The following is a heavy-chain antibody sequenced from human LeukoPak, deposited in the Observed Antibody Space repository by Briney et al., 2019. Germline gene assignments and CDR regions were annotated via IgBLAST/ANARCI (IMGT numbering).Heavy chain of an antibody. CDR1: GFTFSRYA. CDR2: ISGSGGST. J-gene: IGHJ4*02. Sequence: PGGSLRLSCAASGFTFSRYAMSWVRQAPGKGLEWVSGISGSGGSTYYADSVKGRFTISRDNSKNTVYLQMNSLRAEDTAVYYCAKDVRQWLVRWGWEYFDYWGQGTLVTVSS. D-gene: IGHD6-19*01. V-gene: IGHV3-23*01. CDR3: AKDVRQWLVRWGWEYFDY.